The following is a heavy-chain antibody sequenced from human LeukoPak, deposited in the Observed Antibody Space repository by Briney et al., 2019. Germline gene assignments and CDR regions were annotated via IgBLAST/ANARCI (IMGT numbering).Heavy chain of an antibody. D-gene: IGHD3-22*01. Sequence: ASVKVSCKASGYTFTSYAMHWVRQAPGQKLEWMGWINAGNGNTKYSQKFQGRVTITRDTSASTAYMELSSLRSEDTAVYYCARVSGSGYYSGYWGQGTLVTVSS. J-gene: IGHJ4*02. CDR2: INAGNGNT. V-gene: IGHV1-3*01. CDR3: ARVSGSGYYSGY. CDR1: GYTFTSYA.